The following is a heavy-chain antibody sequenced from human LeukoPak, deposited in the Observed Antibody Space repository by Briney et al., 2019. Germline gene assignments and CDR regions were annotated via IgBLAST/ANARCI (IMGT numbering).Heavy chain of an antibody. CDR1: GGSISSSSYY. V-gene: IGHV4-39*07. CDR3: ARAARDIVVVPAASDAFDI. J-gene: IGHJ3*02. D-gene: IGHD2-2*01. Sequence: PSETLSLTCSVSGGSISSSSYYWNWIRQPPEKRLEWIGNIYSNGNIHSYNPSLKSRVTISLDTSKNQFSLRMTSVTAADTAVYYCARAARDIVVVPAASDAFDIWGQGTMVTVSS. CDR2: IYSNGNIH.